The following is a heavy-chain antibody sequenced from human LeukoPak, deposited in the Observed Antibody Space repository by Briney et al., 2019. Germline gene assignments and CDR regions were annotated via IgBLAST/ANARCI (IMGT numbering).Heavy chain of an antibody. CDR3: ARDPDYGPLWSSEYYYYYYYMDV. V-gene: IGHV1-18*01. CDR1: GYTFTSYG. CDR2: ISAYNGNT. Sequence: ASVKVSCKASGYTFTSYGISWVRQAPGQGLEWMGWISAYNGNTNYAQKLQGRVTMTTDTSTSTAYMELRSLRSDDTAVYYCARDPDYGPLWSSEYYYYYYYMDVWGKGTTVTVSS. J-gene: IGHJ6*03. D-gene: IGHD4-17*01.